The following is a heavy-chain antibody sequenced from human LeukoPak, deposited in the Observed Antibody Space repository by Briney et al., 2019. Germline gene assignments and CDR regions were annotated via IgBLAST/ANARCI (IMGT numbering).Heavy chain of an antibody. CDR2: T. J-gene: IGHJ6*02. V-gene: IGHV4-61*05. Sequence: SETLSLTCTVSGGSITAGDYYWGWIRQPPGTGLHRVATTWQGASLNSRVTISLDTSKNQFSLRLTSVTAADTAVYYCARIFGNYQEAMDVWGPGITVTVSS. CDR3: ARIFGNYQEAMDV. D-gene: IGHD1-7*01. CDR1: GGSITAGDYY.